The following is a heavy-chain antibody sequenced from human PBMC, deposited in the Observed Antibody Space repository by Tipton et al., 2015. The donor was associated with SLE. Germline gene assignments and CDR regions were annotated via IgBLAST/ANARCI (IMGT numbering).Heavy chain of an antibody. Sequence: SLRLSCAASGFTVSSNEMSWVRQAPGKGLEWVSSISGGSTYYADSRKGRFTISRDNAQSSLYLQMNSLTADDTAVYYCARGGYDYVWGSYHSHGFDIWGQGTMVTVSS. CDR1: GFTVSSNE. CDR3: ARGGYDYVWGSYHSHGFDI. J-gene: IGHJ3*02. V-gene: IGHV3-38-3*01. D-gene: IGHD3-16*01. CDR2: ISGGST.